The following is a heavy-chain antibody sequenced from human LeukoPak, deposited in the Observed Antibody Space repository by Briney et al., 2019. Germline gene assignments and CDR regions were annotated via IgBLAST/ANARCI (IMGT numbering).Heavy chain of an antibody. Sequence: SQTLSLTCTVSGGSISSGSYYWSWIRQPAGKGLEWIGRIYTSGSTNYNPSLKSRVTISVDTSKNQFSLKLSSVTAADTAVYYCARGDGIWGQGTLVIVSS. V-gene: IGHV4-61*02. J-gene: IGHJ4*02. CDR3: ARGDGI. CDR1: GGSISSGSYY. CDR2: IYTSGST.